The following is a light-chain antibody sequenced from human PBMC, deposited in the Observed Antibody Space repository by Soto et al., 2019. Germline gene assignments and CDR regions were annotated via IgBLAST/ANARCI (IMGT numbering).Light chain of an antibody. V-gene: IGLV1-44*01. CDR3: AAWDDSLNGPV. Sequence: QSVLTQPPSASGTPGQTVTISCSGSTSNIGNNTVNWYQQLPGTAPKLLIYGNNHRTSGVPDRFSGSKSGTSASLANSGLQCEDEANYFCAAWDDSLNGPVFGGGTKLTVL. J-gene: IGLJ3*02. CDR1: TSNIGNNT. CDR2: GNN.